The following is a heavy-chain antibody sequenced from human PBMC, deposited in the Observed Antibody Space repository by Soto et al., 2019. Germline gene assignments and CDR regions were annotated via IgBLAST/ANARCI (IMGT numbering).Heavy chain of an antibody. CDR2: IFSNDEK. CDR3: ARIRRPQTTRPEGPSYGMDV. Sequence: QVTLKESGPVLVKPTETLTLTCTVSGFSLSNARMGVSWIRQPPGKALEWLAHIFSNDEKSYSTSLKSRLTISKDTSKSQVVLTMTNMDPVDTATYYCARIRRPQTTRPEGPSYGMDVWGQGTTVTVSS. D-gene: IGHD1-7*01. V-gene: IGHV2-26*01. CDR1: GFSLSNARMG. J-gene: IGHJ6*02.